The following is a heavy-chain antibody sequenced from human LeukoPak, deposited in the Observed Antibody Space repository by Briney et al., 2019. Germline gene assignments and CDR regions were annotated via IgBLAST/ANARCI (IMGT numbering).Heavy chain of an antibody. D-gene: IGHD3-22*01. J-gene: IGHJ2*01. CDR3: ARVGDSSGYYRYWYFDL. Sequence: PSETLSLTCTVSGGSISSYYWSWIRQPPGKGLEWIGSIYYSGSTYYNPSLRSRLTISVDTSKNQFSLKLSSVTAADTAVYYCARVGDSSGYYRYWYFDLWGRGTLVTVSS. CDR2: IYYSGST. V-gene: IGHV4-39*07. CDR1: GGSISSYY.